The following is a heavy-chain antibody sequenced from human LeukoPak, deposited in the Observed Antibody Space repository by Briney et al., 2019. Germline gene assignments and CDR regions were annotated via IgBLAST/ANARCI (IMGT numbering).Heavy chain of an antibody. CDR2: TSRDGLI. Sequence: GGSLRLSCAASGFTFNIYDMYWIRQAPGKGLECVSVTSRDGLIYYADSVKGRFTISRDNSQNTLSLQMNSLKAEDTAVYYCSKKGQADDDGKPDWGQGTQVTVSS. J-gene: IGHJ4*02. D-gene: IGHD1-1*01. CDR3: SKKGQADDDGKPD. CDR1: GFTFNIYD. V-gene: IGHV3-23*01.